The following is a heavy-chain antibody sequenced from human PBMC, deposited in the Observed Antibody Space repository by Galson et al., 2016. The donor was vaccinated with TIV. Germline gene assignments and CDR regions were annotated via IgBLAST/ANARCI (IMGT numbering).Heavy chain of an antibody. CDR3: AHRSSTRSTGSDAFDI. Sequence: PALVKPTQTLTLTCSFSGFSLRTSGVGVAWISQPPGKALEWLGLIYWDDDKNYRPSLKNRLTITKDTSKNQVVLTMTNTDPVDTATYYSAHRSSTRSTGSDAFDIWGRGTMVRVS. CDR2: IYWDDDK. J-gene: IGHJ3*02. CDR1: GFSLRTSGVG. V-gene: IGHV2-5*02. D-gene: IGHD2-2*01.